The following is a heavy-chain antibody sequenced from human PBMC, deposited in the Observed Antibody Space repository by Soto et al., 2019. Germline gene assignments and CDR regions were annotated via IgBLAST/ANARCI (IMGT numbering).Heavy chain of an antibody. D-gene: IGHD2-21*02. V-gene: IGHV3-23*01. J-gene: IGHJ4*02. Sequence: PGGSLRLSCAASGFTFSSYAMSWVRQAPGKGLEWVSAISGSGGSTYYADSVKGRFTISRDNSKNTLYLQMNSLRAEDTAVYYCARSLSYGGNSGIFDYWGQGTLVTVSS. CDR1: GFTFSSYA. CDR2: ISGSGGST. CDR3: ARSLSYGGNSGIFDY.